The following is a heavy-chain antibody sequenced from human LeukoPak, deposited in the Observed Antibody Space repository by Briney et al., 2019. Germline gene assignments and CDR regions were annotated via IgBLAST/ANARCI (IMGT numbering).Heavy chain of an antibody. V-gene: IGHV1-8*03. CDR1: GYTFTSYD. CDR2: MNPHSGNT. CDR3: ARECLVRGSNHNWFDP. D-gene: IGHD3-10*01. Sequence: SEKVSYKASGYTFTSYDLLWVQQATRQELEWMGWMNPHSGNTGYAQKFQGRVTIDRNTSISTVYMGLSSVRAEDTAIYYCARECLVRGSNHNWFDPWGQGTLVTVSS. J-gene: IGHJ5*02.